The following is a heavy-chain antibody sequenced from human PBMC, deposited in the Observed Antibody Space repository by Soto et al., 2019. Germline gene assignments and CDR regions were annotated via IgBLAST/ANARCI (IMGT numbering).Heavy chain of an antibody. CDR2: INPSGDST. Sequence: QVQLVQFGVEVKKPGASVKVSCKASGYTFTNYYMHWVRQAPGQGLQWMGIINPSGDSTTYAPRFQGRFTMTRYTSTGTVYMELSSLRSQDPAVYYCAGGYDVSALPAALQSRYYFYYGLDVWGQGTTVTVSS. J-gene: IGHJ6*02. CDR3: AGGYDVSALPAALQSRYYFYYGLDV. CDR1: GYTFTNYY. V-gene: IGHV1-46*01. D-gene: IGHD2-2*01.